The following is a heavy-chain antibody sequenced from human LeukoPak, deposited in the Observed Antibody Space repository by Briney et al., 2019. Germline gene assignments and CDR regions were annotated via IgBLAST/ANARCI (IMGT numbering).Heavy chain of an antibody. CDR1: GFXFSSN. Sequence: PGGSLRLSCVVSGFXFSSNHCVRQAPGKGLEWVAVISYDGSKKYYADSVKGRFTISRDSSKNTLSLQMNSLRAEDTAVYYCAKEYDRVHDAFDIWGQGTMVTVSS. D-gene: IGHD3-9*01. CDR2: ISYDGSKK. CDR3: AKEYDRVHDAFDI. J-gene: IGHJ3*02. V-gene: IGHV3-30*18.